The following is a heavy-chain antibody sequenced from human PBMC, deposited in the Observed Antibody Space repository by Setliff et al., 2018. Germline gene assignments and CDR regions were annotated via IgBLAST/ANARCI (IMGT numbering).Heavy chain of an antibody. D-gene: IGHD2-15*01. CDR1: DGSSSSHY. CDR2: IHLSGTT. Sequence: SETLSLTCTVSDGSSSSHYWSWIRQPPGKGLEWIGYIHLSGTTNYNPSLKSRVTLSLDTSKNQFSLELSSVTAADTAMYYCARENGYCSGGACYFMFDYWGQGTLVTVSS. CDR3: ARENGYCSGGACYFMFDY. V-gene: IGHV4-59*11. J-gene: IGHJ4*02.